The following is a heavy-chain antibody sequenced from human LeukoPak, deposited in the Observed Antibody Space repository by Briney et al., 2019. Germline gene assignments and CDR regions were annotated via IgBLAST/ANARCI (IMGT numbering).Heavy chain of an antibody. CDR3: ARDIKGIAAAANWFDP. V-gene: IGHV4-59*01. J-gene: IGHJ5*02. CDR1: GGSISSYY. CDR2: IYYSGST. D-gene: IGHD6-13*01. Sequence: SETLSLTCTVSGGSISSYYWSWIRQPPGKGLEWIGYIYYSGSTNYNPSLKSRVTISVDTSKNQFSLKLSSVTAADTAVYYCARDIKGIAAAANWFDPWGQGTLVTVSS.